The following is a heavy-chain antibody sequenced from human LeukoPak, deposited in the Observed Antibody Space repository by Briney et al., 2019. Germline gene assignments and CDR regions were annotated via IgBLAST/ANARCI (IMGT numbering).Heavy chain of an antibody. J-gene: IGHJ4*02. Sequence: PGGSLRLSCAASGFTFNDYNMHWVRQAPGKGLEWVAFIQHDGSNYFYVDSVKGRFTISRDKSKNTLYQQMNSLRAEDTAVYYCAKDRLVPGSVLDYWGQGTLVTVSS. CDR1: GFTFNDYN. D-gene: IGHD6-19*01. CDR2: IQHDGSNY. CDR3: AKDRLVPGSVLDY. V-gene: IGHV3-30*02.